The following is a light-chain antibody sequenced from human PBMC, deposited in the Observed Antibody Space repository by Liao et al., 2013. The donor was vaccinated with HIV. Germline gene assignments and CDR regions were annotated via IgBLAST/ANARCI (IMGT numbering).Light chain of an antibody. CDR1: KLGDKY. CDR2: QDN. V-gene: IGLV3-1*01. Sequence: SYELTQSPSVSVSPGQTASITCSGDKLGDKYACWYQQKPGQSPVLVIYQDNKRPSGIPERFSGSNSGNTATLTISGTQAMDEADYYCQAWDSSTAYYVFGTGTKVTVL. CDR3: QAWDSSTAYYV. J-gene: IGLJ1*01.